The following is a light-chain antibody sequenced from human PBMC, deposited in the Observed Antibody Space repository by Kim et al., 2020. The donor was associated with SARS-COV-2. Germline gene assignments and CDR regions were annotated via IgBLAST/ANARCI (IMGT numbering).Light chain of an antibody. CDR2: DVS. CDR1: SSDVGGYNY. CDR3: CSYAGSYTL. J-gene: IGLJ3*02. Sequence: PGQSVTISGTGTSSDVGGYNYVSWYQQHPGKAPNLMIFDVSKRPSGVPDRFSGSKSGNTASLTISGLQAEDEADYYCCSYAGSYTLFGGGTKLTVL. V-gene: IGLV2-11*01.